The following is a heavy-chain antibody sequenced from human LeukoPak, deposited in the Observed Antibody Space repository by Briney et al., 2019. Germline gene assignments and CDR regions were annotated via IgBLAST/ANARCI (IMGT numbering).Heavy chain of an antibody. CDR3: ARGDDFSGDH. V-gene: IGHV3-7*04. D-gene: IGHD1-1*01. Sequence: PAGSLTLSCAASGFTFSSYEMNWVRQAPERGLEWVANIHPEGNEKYHVGSVKGRFTISRDNAKNLLFLQMNGLRVEDTAVYYCARGDDFSGDHWGQGTLVTVSS. J-gene: IGHJ4*02. CDR2: IHPEGNEK. CDR1: GFTFSSYE.